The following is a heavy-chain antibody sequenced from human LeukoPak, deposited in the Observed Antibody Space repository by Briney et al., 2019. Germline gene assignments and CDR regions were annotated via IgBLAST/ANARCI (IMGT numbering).Heavy chain of an antibody. Sequence: PSETLSLTCGVYGGSFSGYYWSWILQPPGKGLEWIGEINHSGSTNYNPSLKSRVTISVDTSKNQFSLKLSSVTAADTAVYYCARGGNWFDPWGQGTLVTVSS. J-gene: IGHJ5*02. V-gene: IGHV4-34*01. CDR2: INHSGST. CDR3: ARGGNWFDP. CDR1: GGSFSGYY.